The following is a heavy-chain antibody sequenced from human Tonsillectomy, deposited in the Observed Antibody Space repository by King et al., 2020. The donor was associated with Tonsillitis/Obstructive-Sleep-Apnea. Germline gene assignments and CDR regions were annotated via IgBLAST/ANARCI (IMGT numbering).Heavy chain of an antibody. Sequence: VQLVESGGGLIQPGGSLRLSCAASGFTVSSNYMSWVRQAPGKGLEWVSVIFSCGSTYYADSVKGRFTISRDNSKNTLFLQMNSLRAEDTAVYYCARDRVELRGRDYWGQGTLVTVSS. V-gene: IGHV3-53*01. CDR3: ARDRVELRGRDY. J-gene: IGHJ4*02. D-gene: IGHD1-7*01. CDR2: IFSCGST. CDR1: GFTVSSNY.